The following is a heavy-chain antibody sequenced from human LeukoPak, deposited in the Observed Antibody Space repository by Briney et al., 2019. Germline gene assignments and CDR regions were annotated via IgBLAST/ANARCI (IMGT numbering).Heavy chain of an antibody. D-gene: IGHD3-22*01. CDR1: GFTFSSYE. Sequence: GGSLRLSCAASGFTFSSYEMNWVRQAPGKGLEWVSYIGTIGSNIYYADSVQGRFTISRDNAKNSLYLQMNSLRAEDTAVYYCASFYDSSGRDYWGQGTLVTVSS. V-gene: IGHV3-48*03. CDR2: IGTIGSNI. J-gene: IGHJ4*02. CDR3: ASFYDSSGRDY.